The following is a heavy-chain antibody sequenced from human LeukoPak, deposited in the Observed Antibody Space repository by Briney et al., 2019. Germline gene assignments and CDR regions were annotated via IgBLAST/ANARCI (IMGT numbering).Heavy chain of an antibody. CDR3: ARRSGGTPDY. CDR1: GFIFSDNP. CDR2: IGGDGRGT. V-gene: IGHV3-23*01. D-gene: IGHD1-26*01. J-gene: IGHJ4*02. Sequence: GGSLRLSCAASGFIFSDNPMTWARQAPGTGLEWVSAIGGDGRGTDYADSVKGRFTISRDNSKNTVYLQMNSLRLDDTALYYCARRSGGTPDYWGLGALVTVSS.